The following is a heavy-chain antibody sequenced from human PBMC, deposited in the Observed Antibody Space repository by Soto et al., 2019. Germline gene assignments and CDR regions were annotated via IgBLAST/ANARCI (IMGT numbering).Heavy chain of an antibody. J-gene: IGHJ6*02. CDR3: ARDCSGGSCYPGMDV. V-gene: IGHV3-21*01. Sequence: EVQLVESGGGLVKPGGSLRLSCAASGFNFNSYTINWVRQAPGKRLEWLSSISSSGYIFSTDSVRGRFTISRDNAKNSVYLQINSLRAEDTAVYFCARDCSGGSCYPGMDVWGHGTTVTVS. D-gene: IGHD2-15*01. CDR1: GFNFNSYT. CDR2: ISSSGYI.